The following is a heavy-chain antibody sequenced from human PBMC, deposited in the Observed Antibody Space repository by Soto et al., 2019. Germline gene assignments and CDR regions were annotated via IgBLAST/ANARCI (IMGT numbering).Heavy chain of an antibody. Sequence: GGSLRLSCAASGFTFSSYSMNWVRQAPGKGLEWVSYISSSSSTIYYADSMKGRFTISRDNAKNSLYLQMTSLRDEDTAVYYCARELSPHYFDYWGQGTLVTVSS. CDR1: GFTFSSYS. CDR3: ARELSPHYFDY. V-gene: IGHV3-48*02. CDR2: ISSSSSTI. J-gene: IGHJ4*02.